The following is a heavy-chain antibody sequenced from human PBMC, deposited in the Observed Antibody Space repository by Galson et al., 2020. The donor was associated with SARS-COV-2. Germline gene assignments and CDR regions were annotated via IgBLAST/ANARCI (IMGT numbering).Heavy chain of an antibody. Sequence: ASVKVSCKVSGYTLTELSMHWVRQAPGKGLEWMGGFDPEDGETIYAQKFQGRVTMTEDTSTDTAYMELSSLRSEDTAVYYCATAPAIAAAPTGWFDPWGQGTLVTVSS. V-gene: IGHV1-24*01. D-gene: IGHD6-13*01. CDR2: FDPEDGET. J-gene: IGHJ5*02. CDR1: GYTLTELS. CDR3: ATAPAIAAAPTGWFDP.